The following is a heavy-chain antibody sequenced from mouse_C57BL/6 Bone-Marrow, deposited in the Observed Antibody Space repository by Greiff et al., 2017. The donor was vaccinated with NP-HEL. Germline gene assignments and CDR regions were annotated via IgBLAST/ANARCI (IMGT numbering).Heavy chain of an antibody. Sequence: VQLQQSGAELVRPGASVKLSCTVSGFNIKDDYMPWVKQRPEQGLEWIGWIDPETGDTEYASKFQGKATLTADTSSNTAYLQLSSMTSEDTDVYYGTTGSSSPYAMYYWGQGTSVTVSS. D-gene: IGHD1-1*01. J-gene: IGHJ4*01. CDR2: IDPETGDT. CDR1: GFNIKDDY. V-gene: IGHV14-4*01. CDR3: TTGSSSPYAMYY.